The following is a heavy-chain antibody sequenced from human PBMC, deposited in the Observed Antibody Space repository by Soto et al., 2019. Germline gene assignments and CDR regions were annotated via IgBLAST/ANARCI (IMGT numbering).Heavy chain of an antibody. CDR3: ARRIVATETVDY. J-gene: IGHJ4*02. CDR1: GGPMISYY. Sequence: PSETLSLTCTVSGGPMISYYWRWIRQPPGRGLEWIGFIYYAGSTKYNPSLNSRVTISVDTSKNQFSLTVTSVTAADTAVYSCARRIVATETVDYWGQGTLVTVSS. D-gene: IGHD5-12*01. CDR2: IYYAGST. V-gene: IGHV4-59*08.